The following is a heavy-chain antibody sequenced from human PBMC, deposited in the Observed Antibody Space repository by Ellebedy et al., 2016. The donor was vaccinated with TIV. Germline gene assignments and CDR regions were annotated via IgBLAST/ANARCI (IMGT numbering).Heavy chain of an antibody. Sequence: AASVKVSCKASGYTFTGYYMHWVRQAPGQGLEWMGWINPNSGGTNYAQKFQGWVTMTRDTSNSTAYMELIRLRSDDTAVYYCARLSRVYDSSGYNWFDPWGQGTLVTVSS. V-gene: IGHV1-2*04. CDR3: ARLSRVYDSSGYNWFDP. CDR1: GYTFTGYY. J-gene: IGHJ5*02. CDR2: INPNSGGT. D-gene: IGHD3-22*01.